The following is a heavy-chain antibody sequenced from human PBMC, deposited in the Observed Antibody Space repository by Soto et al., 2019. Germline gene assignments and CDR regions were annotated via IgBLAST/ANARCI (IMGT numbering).Heavy chain of an antibody. J-gene: IGHJ6*02. V-gene: IGHV1-2*04. CDR2: INPNSGGT. D-gene: IGHD3-16*01. Sequence: ASVKVSCKASGYTFTGYYMHWVRQAPGQGLERMGWINPNSGGTNYAQKFQGWVTMTRDTSISTAYMELSRLISDDTAVYYCARDHLSSSWGLDYYYGMDVWGQGTTVTVSS. CDR3: ARDHLSSSWGLDYYYGMDV. CDR1: GYTFTGYY.